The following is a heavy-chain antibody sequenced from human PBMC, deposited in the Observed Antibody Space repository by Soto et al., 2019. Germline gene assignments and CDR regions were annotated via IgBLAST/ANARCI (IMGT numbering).Heavy chain of an antibody. CDR1: GYTFTSYY. Sequence: ASVKVSCKASGYTFTSYYMHWVRQAPGQGLEWMGIINPSGGSTSYAQKFQGRVTMTRDTSTSTVYMELSSLRSEDTAVYYCARASDSPYDSSGYYPIWGQGTLVTVSS. D-gene: IGHD3-22*01. CDR3: ARASDSPYDSSGYYPI. V-gene: IGHV1-46*01. CDR2: INPSGGST. J-gene: IGHJ4*02.